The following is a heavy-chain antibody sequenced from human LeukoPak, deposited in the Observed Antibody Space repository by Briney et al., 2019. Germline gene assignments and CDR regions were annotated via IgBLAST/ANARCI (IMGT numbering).Heavy chain of an antibody. CDR2: ISGRDTNT. CDR1: GFTFSSYA. J-gene: IGHJ4*02. D-gene: IGHD4-11*01. V-gene: IGHV3-23*01. CDR3: AKRSDYSTNGNYFDS. Sequence: PGGSLRLSCAASGFTFSSYAMSWVRQAPGKGLEWVSSISGRDTNTYYADSVEGRFTISRDNSKNTLYLQMNSLRAEDTAVFYCAKRSDYSTNGNYFDSWGQGTPVTVSS.